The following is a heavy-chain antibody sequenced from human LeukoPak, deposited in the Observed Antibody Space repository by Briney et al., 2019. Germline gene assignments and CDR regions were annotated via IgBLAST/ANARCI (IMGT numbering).Heavy chain of an antibody. CDR1: GGSISNYF. Sequence: NPSETLSLTCSVSGGSISNYFWTWIRQPPGKGLEWIGYIYSSGSTYYNPSLKSRVTISVDTSKNRFSLKLSTVTAADTAVYYCARRPTGDPKFDYWGQGTLVTVSS. V-gene: IGHV4-59*08. CDR3: ARRPTGDPKFDY. J-gene: IGHJ4*02. CDR2: IYSSGST. D-gene: IGHD7-27*01.